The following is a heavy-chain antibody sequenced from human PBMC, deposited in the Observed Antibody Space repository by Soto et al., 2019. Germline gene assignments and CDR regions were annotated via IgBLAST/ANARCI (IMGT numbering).Heavy chain of an antibody. CDR1: GGSISSGGYY. J-gene: IGHJ5*02. V-gene: IGHV4-31*03. CDR2: IYYSGST. CDR3: ARADRAQRHWFDP. Sequence: PSETLSLTCTVSGGSISSGGYYWSWIRQHPGKGLEWIGYIYYSGSTYYNPSLKSRVTISVDTSKNQFSLKLSSVTAADTAVYYCARADRAQRHWFDPWGQGTMVTVYS. D-gene: IGHD3-10*01.